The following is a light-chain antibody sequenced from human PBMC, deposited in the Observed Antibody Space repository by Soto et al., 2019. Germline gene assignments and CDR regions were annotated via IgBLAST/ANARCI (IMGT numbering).Light chain of an antibody. CDR3: QQYGDSPT. CDR1: QSISSSA. J-gene: IGKJ1*01. V-gene: IGKV3-20*01. CDR2: AAS. Sequence: EIVLTQSPGTLSLSPGERATLSCRASQSISSSALAWYQQKPGQAPRLLIYAASTRATGIPDRFSGSGSGTDFTLTISRLEPEDFAVYFCQQYGDSPTFGQGTKVETK.